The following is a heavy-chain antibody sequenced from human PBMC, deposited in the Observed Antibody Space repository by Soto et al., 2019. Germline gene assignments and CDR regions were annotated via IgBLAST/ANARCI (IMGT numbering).Heavy chain of an antibody. D-gene: IGHD1-26*01. Sequence: PGGCMRLSCAASAFVFNTYAMHWDRQTPAQGLEWVAVISTDGSNKFYADSVKGRFNISRDNSKNTLYLEMTSLREEDTAMYYCVRDFHSGSYFFDYWGQGTLVTVPQ. J-gene: IGHJ4*02. CDR2: ISTDGSNK. CDR3: VRDFHSGSYFFDY. CDR1: AFVFNTYA. V-gene: IGHV3-30-3*01.